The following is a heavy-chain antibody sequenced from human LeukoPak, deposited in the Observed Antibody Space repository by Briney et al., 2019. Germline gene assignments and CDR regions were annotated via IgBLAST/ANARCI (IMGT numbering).Heavy chain of an antibody. CDR3: ARWQSLKFEQWLVQDWFDP. J-gene: IGHJ5*02. D-gene: IGHD6-19*01. Sequence: ASVKVSCKASGYTFTSYGISWERQAPGQGLEWMGWISAYNGNTNYAQKLQGRVTMTTDTSTSTAYMELRSLRSDDTAVYYCARWQSLKFEQWLVQDWFDPWGQGTLVTVSS. CDR2: ISAYNGNT. V-gene: IGHV1-18*04. CDR1: GYTFTSYG.